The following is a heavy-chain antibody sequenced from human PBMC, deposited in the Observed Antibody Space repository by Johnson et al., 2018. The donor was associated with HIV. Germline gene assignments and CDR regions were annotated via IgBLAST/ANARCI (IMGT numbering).Heavy chain of an antibody. CDR3: ARDWAVVGATWSDAFDI. CDR2: ISYDGSNK. J-gene: IGHJ3*02. Sequence: VQLVESGGGVVQPGRSLRLSCSASGFTFSSYAMHWVRQAPGKGLEWVAVISYDGSNKYYADSVKGRFTISRDNANNSLYLQMNSLRAEDTAVYYCARDWAVVGATWSDAFDIWGQGTTVMVSS. V-gene: IGHV3-30*04. CDR1: GFTFSSYA. D-gene: IGHD2-15*01.